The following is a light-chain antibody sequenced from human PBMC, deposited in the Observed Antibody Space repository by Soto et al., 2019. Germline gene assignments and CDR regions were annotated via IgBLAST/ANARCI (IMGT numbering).Light chain of an antibody. V-gene: IGLV1-40*01. CDR2: DNT. CDR1: SSSAGSVYN. J-gene: IGLJ2*01. Sequence: QSVLTQPPSVSGAPGQRVTISCTGSSSSAGSVYNVHWYQQRRGTASKLLIYDNTDRPSGVPDRFSGSKSGTSASLAITGLQAEDEADYYCQSYDSGLGGYVIFGGGTKVTVL. CDR3: QSYDSGLGGYVI.